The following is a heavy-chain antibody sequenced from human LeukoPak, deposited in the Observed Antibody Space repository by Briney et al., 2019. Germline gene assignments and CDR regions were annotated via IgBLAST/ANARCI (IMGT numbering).Heavy chain of an antibody. V-gene: IGHV3-74*01. D-gene: IGHD2-15*01. Sequence: PGGSLRLSCAASGFTFSSYWMHWVRQAPGKGLVWVSRIKSDGSSRTYEDSVKGRFTISRDNAKNTLSLQMNSLRTEDTAVYYCAREVCIGGSCSVFDYWGQGTLVTVS. CDR3: AREVCIGGSCSVFDY. CDR2: IKSDGSSR. J-gene: IGHJ4*02. CDR1: GFTFSSYW.